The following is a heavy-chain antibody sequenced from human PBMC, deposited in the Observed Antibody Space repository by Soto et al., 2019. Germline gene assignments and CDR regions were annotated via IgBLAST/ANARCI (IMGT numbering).Heavy chain of an antibody. V-gene: IGHV3-64*02. D-gene: IGHD3-10*01. Sequence: EVQLVESGEGLVQPGGSLRLSCAASGFTFSSYAMHWVRQAPGKGLEYVSAISSNGGSTYYADSVKGRFTISRDNSKNTLYLQMGSRRAEDMAVYYCARSGAGVRGVLGAFDIWGQGTMVTVSS. J-gene: IGHJ3*02. CDR2: ISSNGGST. CDR1: GFTFSSYA. CDR3: ARSGAGVRGVLGAFDI.